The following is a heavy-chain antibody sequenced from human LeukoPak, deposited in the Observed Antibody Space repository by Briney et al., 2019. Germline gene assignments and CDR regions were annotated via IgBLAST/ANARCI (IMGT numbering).Heavy chain of an antibody. Sequence: GGSLRLSCAASGFTFSSYSMNWVRQAPGKGLEGVSYISSSSSTIYYADSVKGRFTISRDNAKNSLYLQMNSLRAEDTAVYYCAKDGYGSGSFFDYWGQGTLVTVSS. D-gene: IGHD3-10*01. CDR1: GFTFSSYS. V-gene: IGHV3-48*01. CDR3: AKDGYGSGSFFDY. J-gene: IGHJ4*02. CDR2: ISSSSSTI.